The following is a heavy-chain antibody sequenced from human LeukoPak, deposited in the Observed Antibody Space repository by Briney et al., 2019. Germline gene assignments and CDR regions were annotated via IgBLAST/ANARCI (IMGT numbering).Heavy chain of an antibody. CDR1: GFTFSSYA. Sequence: PGGSLRLSCAASGFTFSSYAMSWVRQAPGKGLEWVSAISGSGGSTYYADSVKGRFTISRDNSKNTLYLQMNSLRAEDTAVYYCARPPYYDSSGYLYYFDYWGQGTLVTVSS. D-gene: IGHD3-22*01. J-gene: IGHJ4*02. CDR2: ISGSGGST. V-gene: IGHV3-23*01. CDR3: ARPPYYDSSGYLYYFDY.